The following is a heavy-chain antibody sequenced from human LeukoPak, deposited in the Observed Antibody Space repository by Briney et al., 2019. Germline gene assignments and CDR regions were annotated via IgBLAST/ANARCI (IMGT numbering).Heavy chain of an antibody. D-gene: IGHD2-21*01. V-gene: IGHV3-48*02. CDR1: GFSFSGFG. CDR3: ARAPTPYFTYYMDV. J-gene: IGHJ6*03. CDR2: IGSSGSAGGNI. Sequence: LGGSLRRSCAASGFSFSGFGMNWVRQAPGKGLEWISYIGSSGSAGGNIYYAVSVKGRFTVSRDNAKDSLFLQMNSLQDADTAVYYCARAPTPYFTYYMDVWGKGTTVTVSS.